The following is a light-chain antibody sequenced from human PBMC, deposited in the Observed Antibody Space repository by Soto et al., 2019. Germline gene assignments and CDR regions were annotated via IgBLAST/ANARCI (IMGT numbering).Light chain of an antibody. Sequence: QSPPAQPDAVSGSPGQSISICCTGTSRDIWDYDYVSWDQQTPDKASKLMIYHVPYRPSGDSTRYSGSRSGNSASLTISGLLADVEADYYCCSLTSSHTYVVGSGTKVTVL. CDR2: HVP. CDR3: CSLTSSHTYV. CDR1: SRDIWDYDY. J-gene: IGLJ1*01. V-gene: IGLV2-14*03.